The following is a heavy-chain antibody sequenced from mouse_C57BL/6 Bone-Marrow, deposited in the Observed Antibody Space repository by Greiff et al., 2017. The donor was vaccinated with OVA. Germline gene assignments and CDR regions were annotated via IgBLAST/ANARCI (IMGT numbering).Heavy chain of an antibody. Sequence: VQLQQPGAELVMPGASVKLSCKASGYTFTSYWMHWVKQRPGQGLEWIGEIDPSDSYTNYNQKFKGKSTLTVDKSSSTAYMQLSSLTSEDAAVDDCARESDLYYFDYWGQGTTLTVSS. CDR1: GYTFTSYW. J-gene: IGHJ2*01. CDR3: ARESDLYYFDY. V-gene: IGHV1-69*01. D-gene: IGHD2-4*01. CDR2: IDPSDSYT.